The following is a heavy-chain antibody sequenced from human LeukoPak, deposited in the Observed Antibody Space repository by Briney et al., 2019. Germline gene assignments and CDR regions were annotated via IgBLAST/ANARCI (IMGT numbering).Heavy chain of an antibody. CDR1: GFTFSDYY. V-gene: IGHV3-11*01. J-gene: IGHJ4*02. Sequence: GGSLRLSCAASGFTFSDYYMSRIRQAPGKGLEWISYISNGGDTIYYADSVKGRFTISRDNAKNSLYLQMNSLRAEDTALYYCAREDGGRPREWGQGTLVTVSS. CDR3: AREDGGRPRE. CDR2: ISNGGDTI. D-gene: IGHD1-26*01.